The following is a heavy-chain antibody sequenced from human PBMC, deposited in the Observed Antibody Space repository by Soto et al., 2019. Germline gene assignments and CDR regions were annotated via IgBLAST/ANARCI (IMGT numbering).Heavy chain of an antibody. CDR1: GFTFSSYW. J-gene: IGHJ4*02. V-gene: IGHV3-74*01. D-gene: IGHD2-2*01. CDR2: INSDGSST. Sequence: PGGSLILSCAASGFTFSSYWMHWVRQAPGKGLVWVSRINSDGSSTSYADSVKGRFTISRDNAKNTLYLQMNSLRAEDTAVYYCASGGNIVVVPAATPAYWGQGTLVTVSS. CDR3: ASGGNIVVVPAATPAY.